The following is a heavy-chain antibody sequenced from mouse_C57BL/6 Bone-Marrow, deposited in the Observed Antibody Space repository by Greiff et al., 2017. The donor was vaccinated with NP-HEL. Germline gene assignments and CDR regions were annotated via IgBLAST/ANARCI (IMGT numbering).Heavy chain of an antibody. CDR2: ISSGSSTI. J-gene: IGHJ4*01. V-gene: IGHV5-17*01. D-gene: IGHD1-1*01. Sequence: EVKLMESGGGLVKPGGSLKLSCAASGFTFSDYGMHWVRQAPEKGLEWVAYISSGSSTIYYAATVKGRFTISRDNAKNTLFLQLTSLRSEDTAMYYFAGSSPYYYAMDYWGQGTSVTVSS. CDR1: GFTFSDYG. CDR3: AGSSPYYYAMDY.